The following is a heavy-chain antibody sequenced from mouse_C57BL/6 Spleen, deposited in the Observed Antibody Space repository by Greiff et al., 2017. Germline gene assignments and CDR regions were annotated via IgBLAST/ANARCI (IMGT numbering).Heavy chain of an antibody. Sequence: VQLQQSGAELVRPGTSVKVSCKASGYAFTNYLIEWVKQRPGQGLEWIGVINPGSGGTNYNEKFKGKATLTADKSSSTAYMQLSSLTSEDSAVYFCARRVITSGMDYWGQGTSVTVSS. CDR1: GYAFTNYL. J-gene: IGHJ4*01. D-gene: IGHD1-1*01. CDR2: INPGSGGT. CDR3: ARRVITSGMDY. V-gene: IGHV1-54*01.